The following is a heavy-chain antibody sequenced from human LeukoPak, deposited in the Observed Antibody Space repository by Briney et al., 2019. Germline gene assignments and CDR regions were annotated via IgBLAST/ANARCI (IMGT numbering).Heavy chain of an antibody. CDR1: GFTFSSYA. V-gene: IGHV3-49*03. Sequence: GGSLRLSCAASGFTFSSYAMSWFRQAPGKGLEWVGFIKSKAYGGTTEYAASVKGRFAISRDDSKSIAYLQMNSLKTEDTAVYYCSRSPYLYYYFYYMDVWGKGTTVTVSS. J-gene: IGHJ6*03. CDR2: IKSKAYGGTT. CDR3: SRSPYLYYYFYYMDV.